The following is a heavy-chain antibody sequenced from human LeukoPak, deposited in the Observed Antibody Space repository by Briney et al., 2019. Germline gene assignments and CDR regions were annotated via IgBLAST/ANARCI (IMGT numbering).Heavy chain of an antibody. V-gene: IGHV4-4*02. Sequence: NPSGTLCLTCAVSGGSISSSNWWSWVRQPPGKGLEWIGYIYHSGSTYYNPSLKSRVTISVDRSKNQFSLKLSSVTAADTAVYYCARGRGLYGDETYYFDYWGQGTLVTVSS. CDR1: GGSISSSNW. CDR3: ARGRGLYGDETYYFDY. CDR2: IYHSGST. D-gene: IGHD4-17*01. J-gene: IGHJ4*02.